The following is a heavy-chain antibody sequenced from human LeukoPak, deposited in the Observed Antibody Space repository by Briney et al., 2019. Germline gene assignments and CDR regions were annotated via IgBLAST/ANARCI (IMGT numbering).Heavy chain of an antibody. V-gene: IGHV3-21*01. CDR2: ISSSSSYI. J-gene: IGHJ4*02. Sequence: PGGSLRLSCAASGFTFSGYWMNWVRQAPGKGLEWVSSISSSSSYIYYADSVKGRFTISRDNAKNSLYLQMNSLRAEDTAVYYCARDPSSPPSRGNWVSWGQGTLVTVSS. CDR3: ARDPSSPPSRGNWVS. CDR1: GFTFSGYW. D-gene: IGHD2-15*01.